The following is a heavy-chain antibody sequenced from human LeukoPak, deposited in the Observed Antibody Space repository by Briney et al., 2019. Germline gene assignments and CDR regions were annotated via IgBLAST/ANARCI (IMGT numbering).Heavy chain of an antibody. CDR1: GYTFTSYG. V-gene: IGHV1-18*01. D-gene: IGHD3-10*01. Sequence: ASVKVSCKASGYTFTSYGISWVRQAPGQGLEWMGWISAYNGNTNYAQKLQGRVTMTTDTSTSTAYMELRSLRSDDTAVYYCARLYYYGSGSYYALYYFDYWGQGTLVTVSS. CDR3: ARLYYYGSGSYYALYYFDY. J-gene: IGHJ4*02. CDR2: ISAYNGNT.